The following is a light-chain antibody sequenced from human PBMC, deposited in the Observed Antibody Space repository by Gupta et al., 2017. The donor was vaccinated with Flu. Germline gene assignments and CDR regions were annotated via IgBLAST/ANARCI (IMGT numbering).Light chain of an antibody. J-gene: IGLJ3*02. V-gene: IGLV2-14*03. CDR2: GVH. CDR3: FSCTANSWM. CDR1: SSDIDDYKC. Sequence: QSTLTQPASVSGSPGQSITISCVGTSSDIDDYKCVSWYQQIPGKAPKLIMYGVHDRPSDISDRFSGAKSGTTASLTISGLRSEDEGVYFCFSCTANSWMFGGGTHLTVL.